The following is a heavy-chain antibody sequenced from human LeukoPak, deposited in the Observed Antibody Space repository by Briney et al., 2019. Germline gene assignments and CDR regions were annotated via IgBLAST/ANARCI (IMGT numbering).Heavy chain of an antibody. V-gene: IGHV4-59*01. CDR2: IYYSGST. CDR1: GGSISSYY. CDR3: AKDIASYYFDY. Sequence: SETLSLTCTVSGGSISSYYWSWIRQPPGKGLEWIGFIYYSGSTNYNPSLKSRVTISVHTSKNQFSLKLSSVTAADTAVYYCAKDIASYYFDYWGQGTLVTVSS. D-gene: IGHD6-13*01. J-gene: IGHJ4*02.